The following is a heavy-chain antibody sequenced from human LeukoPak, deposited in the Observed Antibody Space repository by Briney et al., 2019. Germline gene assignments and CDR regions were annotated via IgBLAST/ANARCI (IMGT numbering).Heavy chain of an antibody. Sequence: SVKVSCKASGGTFSSYAISWVRQAPGQGLEWMGGVIPIFGTANYAQKFQGRVTITTDESTSTAYMELSSLRSEDTAVYYCARQRDYYDSSGSTHYFDYWGQGTLVTVSS. CDR2: VIPIFGTA. V-gene: IGHV1-69*05. D-gene: IGHD3-22*01. CDR1: GGTFSSYA. CDR3: ARQRDYYDSSGSTHYFDY. J-gene: IGHJ4*02.